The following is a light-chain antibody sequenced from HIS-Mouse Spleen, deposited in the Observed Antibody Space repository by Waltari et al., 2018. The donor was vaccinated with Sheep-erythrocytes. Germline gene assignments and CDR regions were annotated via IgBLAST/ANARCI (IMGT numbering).Light chain of an antibody. Sequence: QSALTQPRSVSGSPGQSVTISCPGTSRDVGGYTYVPWYQQHPGKAPKLMIYDVSKRPSGVPDRFSGSKSGNTASLTISGLQAEDEADYYCCSYAGSYTVVFGGGTKLTVL. CDR3: CSYAGSYTVV. CDR2: DVS. J-gene: IGLJ2*01. V-gene: IGLV2-11*01. CDR1: SRDVGGYTY.